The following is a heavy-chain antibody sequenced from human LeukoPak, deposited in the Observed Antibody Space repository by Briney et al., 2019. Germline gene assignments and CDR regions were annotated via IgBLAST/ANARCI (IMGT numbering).Heavy chain of an antibody. D-gene: IGHD6-13*01. V-gene: IGHV4-59*01. CDR1: GGSISTYY. J-gene: IGHJ4*02. Sequence: SETLSLTCTVSGGSISTYYWSWIRQPPGKGLEWIGYIYYTGSTNYNPSLKSRVTISVDTSKNQFSLKLSSVAAADTAVYYCARAAAAGTGFDYWGQGTLVTVSS. CDR3: ARAAAAGTGFDY. CDR2: IYYTGST.